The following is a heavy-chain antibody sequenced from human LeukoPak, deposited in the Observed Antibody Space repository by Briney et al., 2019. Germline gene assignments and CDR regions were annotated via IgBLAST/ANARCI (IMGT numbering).Heavy chain of an antibody. Sequence: SETLSLTCTVSGGSISSYYWSWIRQPPGKGLEWIGSIYYSGSTYYNPSLKSRVTISVDTSKNQFSLKLSSVTAADTAVYYCGRGYSSGWYVGYYFDYWGQGTLVTVSS. D-gene: IGHD6-19*01. J-gene: IGHJ4*02. CDR1: GGSISSYY. V-gene: IGHV4-39*01. CDR2: IYYSGST. CDR3: GRGYSSGWYVGYYFDY.